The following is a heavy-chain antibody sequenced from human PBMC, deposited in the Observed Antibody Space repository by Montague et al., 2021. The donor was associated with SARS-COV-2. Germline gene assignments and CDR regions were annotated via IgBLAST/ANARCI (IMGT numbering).Heavy chain of an antibody. V-gene: IGHV3-48*03. J-gene: IGHJ6*02. CDR1: GFTFSSYE. Sequence: SLILSCAASGFTFSSYEMNWVRQAPGKGLEWVSYISSSGSTIYYADSVKGRFTISRDNAKNSLYLQMNSLRAEDTAVYYCARKSGYYYYYGMDVWGQGTTVTVSS. D-gene: IGHD3-3*01. CDR2: ISSSGSTI. CDR3: ARKSGYYYYYGMDV.